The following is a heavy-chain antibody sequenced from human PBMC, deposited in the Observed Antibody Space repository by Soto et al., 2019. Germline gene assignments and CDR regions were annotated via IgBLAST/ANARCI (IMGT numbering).Heavy chain of an antibody. CDR3: AKGGVGSTSNAFAI. CDR2: ISYDGSNK. D-gene: IGHD1-26*01. J-gene: IGHJ3*02. V-gene: IGHV3-30*18. CDR1: GFTFRSYG. Sequence: QVQLVESGGGVVQPGRSLRLSCAASGFTFRSYGMHWVRQAPGKGLEWVAVISYDGSNKYYADSVKGRFTISRDNSKNTLYLQMNSLRAEDTAVYYCAKGGVGSTSNAFAIWGQGTMVTVSS.